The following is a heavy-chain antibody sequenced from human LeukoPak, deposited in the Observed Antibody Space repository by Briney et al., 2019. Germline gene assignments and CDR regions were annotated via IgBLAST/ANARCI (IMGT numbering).Heavy chain of an antibody. Sequence: GSLRLSCAASGFTFSSYWMSWVRQAPGKGLEWVAVISYDGNHKYYADSVKGRFTISRDNSKNTLYLQMNSLRAEDAAVYYCARACDSSGYYFCYFDYWGQGTLVTVSS. V-gene: IGHV3-30-3*01. J-gene: IGHJ4*02. CDR1: GFTFSSYW. D-gene: IGHD3-22*01. CDR3: ARACDSSGYYFCYFDY. CDR2: ISYDGNHK.